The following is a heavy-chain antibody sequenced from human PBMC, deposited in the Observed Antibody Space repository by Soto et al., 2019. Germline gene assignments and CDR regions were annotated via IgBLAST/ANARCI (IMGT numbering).Heavy chain of an antibody. CDR3: ANDRLGDYYYYGRDV. CDR2: IGDRGTTI. Sequence: EVQLLQSGGGLVQPGGSLRLSCVGSGFTFSRYAMIWVRQTPGKGLEWVSGIGDRGTTIYYADSVKGRFTISRDNSGNTLFLQMNSLRAEDTAVYYCANDRLGDYYYYGRDVCGQGTTVTVS. CDR1: GFTFSRYA. J-gene: IGHJ6*02. V-gene: IGHV3-23*01. D-gene: IGHD4-17*01.